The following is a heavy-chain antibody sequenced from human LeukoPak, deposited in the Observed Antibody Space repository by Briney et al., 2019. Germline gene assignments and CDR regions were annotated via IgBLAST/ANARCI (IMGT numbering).Heavy chain of an antibody. CDR3: ARDGEGRYYDSSGLYAFDI. Sequence: SVKVSCKASGGTFSSYAISWVRQAPGQGLEWMGGIIPIFGTANYVQKFQGRVTITTDESTSTAYMELSSLRSEDTAVYYCARDGEGRYYDSSGLYAFDIWGQGTMVTVSS. CDR1: GGTFSSYA. V-gene: IGHV1-69*05. D-gene: IGHD3-22*01. J-gene: IGHJ3*02. CDR2: IIPIFGTA.